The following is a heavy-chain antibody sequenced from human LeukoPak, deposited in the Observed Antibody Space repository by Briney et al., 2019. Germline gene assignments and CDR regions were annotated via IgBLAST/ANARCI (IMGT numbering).Heavy chain of an antibody. V-gene: IGHV4-30-4*08. CDR1: GGSISSGDYY. D-gene: IGHD6-13*01. CDR2: IYYSGST. Sequence: SETLSLTCTVSGGSISSGDYYWSWIRRPPGKGLEWIGYIYYSGSTYYNPSLKSRVTISVDTSKNQFSLKLSSVTAADTAVYYCARGRLGQQLVFFRGYYFDYWGQGTLVTVSS. J-gene: IGHJ4*02. CDR3: ARGRLGQQLVFFRGYYFDY.